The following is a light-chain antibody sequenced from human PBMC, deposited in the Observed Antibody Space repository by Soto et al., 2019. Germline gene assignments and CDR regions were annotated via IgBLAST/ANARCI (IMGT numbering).Light chain of an antibody. V-gene: IGLV1-51*01. CDR2: EDN. Sequence: QSVLTQPPSVSAAPGQKVTISCSGSSSNIGNNYVSWYQQFPGTAPKLLIYEDNKRPSGIPDRFSASKSGTSATLGITGLQTGDEADYYCGAWDNSLSGGQFGGGTKVTVL. CDR1: SSNIGNNY. CDR3: GAWDNSLSGGQ. J-gene: IGLJ2*01.